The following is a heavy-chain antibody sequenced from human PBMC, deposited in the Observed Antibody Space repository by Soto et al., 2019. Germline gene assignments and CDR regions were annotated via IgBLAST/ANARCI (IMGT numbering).Heavy chain of an antibody. CDR2: IYWDDDK. CDR3: AQNRNIVGATRVEYFQH. V-gene: IGHV2-5*02. Sequence: SGPTLVKPTQTLTLTCTFSGFSLSTSGVGVGWIRQPPGKALEWLALIYWDDDKRYSPSLKSRLTITKDTSKNQVVLTMTNMDPVDTATYYCAQNRNIVGATRVEYFQHWGQGTLVTVSS. CDR1: GFSLSTSGVG. J-gene: IGHJ1*01. D-gene: IGHD1-26*01.